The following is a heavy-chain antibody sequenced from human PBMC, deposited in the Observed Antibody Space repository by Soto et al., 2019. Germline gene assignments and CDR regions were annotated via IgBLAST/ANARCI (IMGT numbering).Heavy chain of an antibody. J-gene: IGHJ5*02. CDR1: GGSISSSSYY. D-gene: IGHD4-17*01. CDR2: IYYSGST. CDR3: AKQQYGDYGWFDP. Sequence: SETLSLTCTVSGGSISSSSYYWGWIRQPPGKGLEWIGSIYYSGSTYYNPSLKSRVTISVDTSKNQFSLKLSSVTAADTAVYYCAKQQYGDYGWFDPWGQGTLVTVSS. V-gene: IGHV4-39*01.